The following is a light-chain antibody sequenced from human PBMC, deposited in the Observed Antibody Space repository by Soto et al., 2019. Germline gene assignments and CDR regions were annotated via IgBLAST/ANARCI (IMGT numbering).Light chain of an antibody. CDR2: DVN. CDR1: SSDVGRYDY. J-gene: IGLJ2*01. Sequence: QSALTQPRSVSGSPGQSVTISCTGTSSDVGRYDYVSWYQHHPGKAPKLLIYDVNKWPSGVPDRFSGSKSGNTASLSISGLQAEDEADYYYCSKAGTSTAVFGGGTQLTVL. V-gene: IGLV2-11*01. CDR3: CSKAGTSTAV.